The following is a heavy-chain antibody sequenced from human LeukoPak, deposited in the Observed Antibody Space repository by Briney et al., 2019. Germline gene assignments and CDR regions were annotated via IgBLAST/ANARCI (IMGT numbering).Heavy chain of an antibody. J-gene: IGHJ6*03. CDR1: GVSISSYY. D-gene: IGHD1-26*01. CDR3: ARDGGDWVGWELPGGGNYYYMDV. V-gene: IGHV4-4*07. CDR2: IYTSGST. Sequence: PSETLSLTCTVSGVSISSYYWSWLRQPAGKGLEWIGRIYTSGSTHYNPSLKSRVAMSVDTSKNQFSLRLSSVTAADTAVYYCARDGGDWVGWELPGGGNYYYMDVWGKGTTVTVSS.